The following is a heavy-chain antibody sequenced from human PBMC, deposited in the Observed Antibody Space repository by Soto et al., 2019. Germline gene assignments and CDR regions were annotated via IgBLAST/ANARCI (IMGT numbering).Heavy chain of an antibody. D-gene: IGHD3-16*02. CDR1: GFTFGSYA. CDR3: AKVITFGGVIVVGKNYYFDY. V-gene: IGHV3-23*01. Sequence: GGSLRLSCAASGFTFGSYAMSWVRQAPGKGLEWVSAISGSGGSTYYADSVKGRFTISRDNSKNTLYLQMNSLRAEDTAVYYCAKVITFGGVIVVGKNYYFDYWGQGTLVTVSS. J-gene: IGHJ4*02. CDR2: ISGSGGST.